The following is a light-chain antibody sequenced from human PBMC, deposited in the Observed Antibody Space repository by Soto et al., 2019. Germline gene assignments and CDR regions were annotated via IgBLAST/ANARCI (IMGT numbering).Light chain of an antibody. CDR1: QSVSSY. CDR2: DAS. CDR3: QQRSNWPPPSIT. J-gene: IGKJ5*01. V-gene: IGKV3-11*01. Sequence: EIVLTQSPATLSLSPGERATLSCRASQSVSSYLAWYQQKPGQAPRLLIYDASNRATGIPARFSGSGSGTDFTLTISSLEPEAFAVYYCQQRSNWPPPSITFGQGTRLEIK.